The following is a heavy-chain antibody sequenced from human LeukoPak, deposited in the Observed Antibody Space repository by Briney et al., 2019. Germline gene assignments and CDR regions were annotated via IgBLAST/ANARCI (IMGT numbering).Heavy chain of an antibody. CDR2: ISAYNGNT. CDR1: GYTFTSYA. D-gene: IGHD3-22*01. J-gene: IGHJ4*02. CDR3: ASIDSSGYYLDY. Sequence: RASVKVSCKASGYTFTSYAMNWVRQAPGQGLEWMGWISAYNGNTNYAQKLQGRVTMTTDTSTSTAYMELRSLRSDDTAVYYCASIDSSGYYLDYWGQGTLVTVSS. V-gene: IGHV1-18*01.